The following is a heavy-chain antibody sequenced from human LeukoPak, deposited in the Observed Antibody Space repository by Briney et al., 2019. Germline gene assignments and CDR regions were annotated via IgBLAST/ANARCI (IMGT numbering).Heavy chain of an antibody. CDR1: GFSVSSNA. J-gene: IGHJ4*02. Sequence: GRSPRLSCAASGFSVSSNAMSWVRQAPGKSPDWVSGMSAAGGSTYYADSVKGRFTISRDNSKNTLYLQMNSLRAEDTAVYYCAKWGTGIPFDYWGQGTLVTVS. CDR3: AKWGTGIPFDY. V-gene: IGHV3-23*01. D-gene: IGHD3-16*01. CDR2: MSAAGGST.